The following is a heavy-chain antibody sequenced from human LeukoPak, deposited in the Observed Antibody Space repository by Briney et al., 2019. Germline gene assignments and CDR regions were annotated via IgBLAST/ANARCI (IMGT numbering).Heavy chain of an antibody. Sequence: SETLSLTCTVSGGSISSYYWSWIRQPPGKGLEWIGYIYYSGSTNYNPSLKSRVTISVDTSKNQFSLKLNSVTAADTAVCYCARVSGYDWESFYDYWGQGTLVTVSS. V-gene: IGHV4-59*01. CDR1: GGSISSYY. CDR3: ARVSGYDWESFYDY. D-gene: IGHD5-12*01. J-gene: IGHJ4*02. CDR2: IYYSGST.